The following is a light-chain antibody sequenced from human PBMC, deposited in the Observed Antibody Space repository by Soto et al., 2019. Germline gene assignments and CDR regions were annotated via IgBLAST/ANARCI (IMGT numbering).Light chain of an antibody. CDR1: SSNIGAGYD. CDR3: QSYDSSLSGGVV. J-gene: IGLJ2*01. V-gene: IGLV1-40*01. CDR2: GNT. Sequence: QSVLTQPPSVSGAPVQRVTISCTGCSSNIGAGYDVHWYQQLPGTAPKLLIYGNTNRPSGVPDRFSGSKSGTSASLAITGLQAEDEADYYCQSYDSSLSGGVVFGGGTKLTVL.